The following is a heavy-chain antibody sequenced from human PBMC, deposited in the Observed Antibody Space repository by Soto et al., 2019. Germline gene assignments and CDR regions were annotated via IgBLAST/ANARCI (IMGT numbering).Heavy chain of an antibody. CDR3: ARDERGSSWYMANCFDP. CDR2: ISAYNGNT. V-gene: IGHV1-18*01. J-gene: IGHJ5*02. CDR1: GYTFTSYG. Sequence: ASVKVSCKASGYTFTSYGISWVRQAPGQGLEWKGWISAYNGNTNYAQKHQGRVTMTTDTSTSTAYMELRSLRSDDTAVYYCARDERGSSWYMANCFDPWGQGTLVTVSS. D-gene: IGHD6-13*01.